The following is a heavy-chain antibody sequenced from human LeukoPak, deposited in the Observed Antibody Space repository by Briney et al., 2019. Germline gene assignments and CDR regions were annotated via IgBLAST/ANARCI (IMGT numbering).Heavy chain of an antibody. J-gene: IGHJ3*02. Sequence: GESLKISGKGSGYSFSGYWIGWVRQMPGKGLEWMGIIFPADSDTRYSPSFQGHITISVDKSISTAYLQWGSLKASDIGMYYCASRTTVVTHEPPDAFDIWGQGTMVTVSS. CDR2: IFPADSDT. V-gene: IGHV5-51*01. CDR1: GYSFSGYW. D-gene: IGHD4-23*01. CDR3: ASRTTVVTHEPPDAFDI.